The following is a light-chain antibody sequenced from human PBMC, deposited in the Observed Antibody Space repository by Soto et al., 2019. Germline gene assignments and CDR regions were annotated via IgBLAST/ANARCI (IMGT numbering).Light chain of an antibody. Sequence: EIVVKQSPANLSVCPGERAPLSCRVSENIYTNLAWYQQPPGQAPRLLFYGASTRATGLPARFSGTGSGTEFTLTINSLQAEDSAVYYCQQYYNWPRTFGQGTRLEIK. CDR2: GAS. J-gene: IGKJ5*01. CDR1: ENIYTN. CDR3: QQYYNWPRT. V-gene: IGKV3-15*01.